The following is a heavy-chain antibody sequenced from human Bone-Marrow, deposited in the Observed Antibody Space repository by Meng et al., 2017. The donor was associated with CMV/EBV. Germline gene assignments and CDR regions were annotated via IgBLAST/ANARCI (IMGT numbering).Heavy chain of an antibody. J-gene: IGHJ4*02. CDR2: ISGNGYDI. Sequence: GESLKISCAASGFSFSDYYMTWFRQAPGRGLEYISYISGNGYDIKYADSVKGRFTISRDNARNSIYLQMNSLRDEDTALYYCVFPRREPAYWGQGAPVTVSS. V-gene: IGHV3-11*04. CDR3: VFPRREPAY. CDR1: GFSFSDYY. D-gene: IGHD1-26*01.